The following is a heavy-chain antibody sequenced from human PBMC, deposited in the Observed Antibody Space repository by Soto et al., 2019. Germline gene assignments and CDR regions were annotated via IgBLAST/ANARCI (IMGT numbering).Heavy chain of an antibody. V-gene: IGHV3-48*02. CDR1: GFTFSSYS. J-gene: IGHJ4*02. CDR3: ARSWFGELFDY. CDR2: ISSSSSTI. D-gene: IGHD3-10*01. Sequence: GGSLRLSCAASGFTFSSYSMNWVRQAPGKGLEWVSYISSSSSTIYYADSVKGRFTISRDNVKNSLYPQMNSLRDEDTAVYYCARSWFGELFDYWGQGTLVTVSS.